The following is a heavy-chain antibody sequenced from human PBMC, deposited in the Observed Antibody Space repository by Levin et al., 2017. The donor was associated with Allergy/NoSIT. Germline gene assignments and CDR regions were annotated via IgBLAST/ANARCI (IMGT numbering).Heavy chain of an antibody. J-gene: IGHJ4*02. V-gene: IGHV3-74*01. CDR1: GVTLSDYW. CDR2: INSAGSST. CDR3: ARGASGWGNFDY. Sequence: ETLSLTCAASGVTLSDYWMHWVRQAPGQGLVWVSRINSAGSSTNYADSVKGRFTISRDNARDTLYLQMNSLRDEDTAVYYCARGASGWGNFDYWGQGTLVTVSS. D-gene: IGHD6-19*01.